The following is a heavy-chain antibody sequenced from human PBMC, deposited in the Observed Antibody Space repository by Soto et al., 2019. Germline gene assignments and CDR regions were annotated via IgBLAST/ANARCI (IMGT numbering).Heavy chain of an antibody. CDR1: GFTFTSSA. CDR3: AAGVPLGYSSGWYGSGYYYYGMDV. J-gene: IGHJ6*02. D-gene: IGHD6-19*01. CDR2: IVVGSGNT. Sequence: ASVKVSCKASGFTFTSSAVQWVRQARGQRLEWIGWIVVGSGNTNYAQKFQERVTITRDMSTSTAYMELSSLRSEDTAVYYCAAGVPLGYSSGWYGSGYYYYGMDVWGQGTTVTVS. V-gene: IGHV1-58*01.